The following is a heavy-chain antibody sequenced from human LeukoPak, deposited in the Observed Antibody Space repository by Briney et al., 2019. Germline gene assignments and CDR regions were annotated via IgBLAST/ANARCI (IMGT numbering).Heavy chain of an antibody. CDR1: GFTFSNYD. Sequence: PGGSLRLSCAASGFTFSNYDMHWVRQPTGKGLEWVSGINTGGDTFYSDSVKGRFTISRESAENSLYLHMNSLRDGDTAVYYCARARGYSNGMDAWGQGTTVTVSS. CDR2: INTGGDT. J-gene: IGHJ6*02. CDR3: ARARGYSNGMDA. V-gene: IGHV3-13*01.